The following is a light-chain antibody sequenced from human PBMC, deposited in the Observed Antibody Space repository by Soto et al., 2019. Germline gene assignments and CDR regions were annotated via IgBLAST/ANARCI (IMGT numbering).Light chain of an antibody. V-gene: IGLV2-14*01. CDR2: ELS. CDR1: SSDVGGYNH. Sequence: QSALTQPASVSGSPGQSITISCTGTSSDVGGYNHVSWYQQYPGKAPKVIIYELSNRPSGISNRFSGSKSGNTASLTISGLQAEDEDDYYYSSYTSSSTLLYVFGTGTKLTVL. J-gene: IGLJ1*01. CDR3: SSYTSSSTLLYV.